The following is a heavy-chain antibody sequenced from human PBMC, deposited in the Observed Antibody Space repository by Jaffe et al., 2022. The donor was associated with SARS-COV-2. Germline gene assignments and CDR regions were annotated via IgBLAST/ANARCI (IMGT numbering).Heavy chain of an antibody. Sequence: QVQLQQSGPGLVKPSQTLSLTCAISGDSVSSNSAAWSWIRQSPSRGLEWLGRTYYRSKWYNDYAVSVKSRISLNPDTTTNQFSLLLNSVTPEDTAMYYCARELTTNYGRIDYWGQGTLVTVSS. J-gene: IGHJ4*02. V-gene: IGHV6-1*01. CDR2: TYYRSKWYN. CDR1: GDSVSSNSAA. D-gene: IGHD4-17*01. CDR3: ARELTTNYGRIDY.